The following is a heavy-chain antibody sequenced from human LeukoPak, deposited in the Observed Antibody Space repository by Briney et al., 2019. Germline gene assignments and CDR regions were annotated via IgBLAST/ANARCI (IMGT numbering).Heavy chain of an antibody. V-gene: IGHV3-48*01. CDR1: GFTFSSYS. D-gene: IGHD2/OR15-2a*01. CDR3: GRDNVYACDY. CDR2: ISGDGNAK. Sequence: GGSLRLSCAASGFTFSSYSMTWVRQAPGKGLEWVSYISGDGNAKHYTDSVKGRFTISRDNAKNALYLQMNSLRAEDTAVYFCGRDNVYACDYWSQGTLVTVSS. J-gene: IGHJ4*02.